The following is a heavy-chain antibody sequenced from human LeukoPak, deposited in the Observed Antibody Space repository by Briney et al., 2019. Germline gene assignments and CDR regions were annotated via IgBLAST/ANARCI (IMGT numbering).Heavy chain of an antibody. Sequence: ASVKVSCKASGYTFTSHGISWVRQAPGQGLEWMGWISAYNGNTNYAQKLQGRVTMTTDTSTSTAYMELRSLRSDDTAVYYCARDSTLVDGYYYYYGMDVWGQGTTVTVSS. V-gene: IGHV1-18*01. J-gene: IGHJ6*02. CDR1: GYTFTSHG. D-gene: IGHD3-3*02. CDR3: ARDSTLVDGYYYYYGMDV. CDR2: ISAYNGNT.